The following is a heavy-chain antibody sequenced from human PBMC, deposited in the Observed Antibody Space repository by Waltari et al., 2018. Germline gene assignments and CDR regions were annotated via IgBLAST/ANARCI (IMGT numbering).Heavy chain of an antibody. Sequence: QVQLVESGGGVVQPGGSLRLSCAASGFTFSSYGMHWVRQAPGKGREWVAFIRYDGSNKYYADSVKGRFTISRDNSKNTLYLQMNSLRAEDTAVYYCARNGHGDSSFDYWGQGTLVTVSS. D-gene: IGHD4-17*01. CDR3: ARNGHGDSSFDY. CDR1: GFTFSSYG. J-gene: IGHJ4*02. CDR2: IRYDGSNK. V-gene: IGHV3-30*02.